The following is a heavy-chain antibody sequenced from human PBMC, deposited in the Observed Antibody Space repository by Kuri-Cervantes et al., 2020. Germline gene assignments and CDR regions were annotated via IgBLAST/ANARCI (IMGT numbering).Heavy chain of an antibody. J-gene: IGHJ3*02. CDR3: WRERRDYDILTGYLVARSFDI. CDR2: IYHSGST. Sequence: SETLSLTCTVSGGSISSSSYSWSWIRQPPGKGLEWIGYIYHSGSTYYNQSLKSRVTISVDRSKNQFSLKLSSVTAADTAVYYCWRERRDYDILTGYLVARSFDIWGQGTMVTVSS. D-gene: IGHD3-9*01. V-gene: IGHV4-30-2*01. CDR1: GGSISSSSYS.